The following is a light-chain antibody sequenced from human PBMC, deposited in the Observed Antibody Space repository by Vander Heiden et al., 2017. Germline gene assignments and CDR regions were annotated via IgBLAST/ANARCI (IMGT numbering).Light chain of an antibody. V-gene: IGLV2-14*03. CDR2: DVS. J-gene: IGLJ3*02. CDR1: SSDVGGYNY. Sequence: QSALTQPASVSGSPGQSITISCTGSSSDVGGYNYVSWYQKHPGKATKLMIFDVSKRPAGVSNRFSGSKSGNTASLTISGLQTEDEADYYCSSYTGSITWVFGGGTKVTVL. CDR3: SSYTGSITWV.